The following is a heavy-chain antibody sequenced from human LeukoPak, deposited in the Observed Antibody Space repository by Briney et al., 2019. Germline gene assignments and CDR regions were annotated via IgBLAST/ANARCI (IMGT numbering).Heavy chain of an antibody. CDR3: ARGRRRLYYDSSGYFNFVY. V-gene: IGHV1-69*05. CDR1: GGTFSSYA. D-gene: IGHD3-22*01. CDR2: IIPIFGTA. J-gene: IGHJ4*02. Sequence: GASVKVSCKASGGTFSSYAISWVRQAPGQGLEWMGRIIPIFGTANYAQKFQGRVTITTDESTSSAYMELSSLRSEDTAVYYCARGRRRLYYDSSGYFNFVYWGQGTLVTVSS.